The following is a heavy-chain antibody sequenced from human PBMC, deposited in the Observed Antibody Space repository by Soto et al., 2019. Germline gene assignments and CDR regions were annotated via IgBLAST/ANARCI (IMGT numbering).Heavy chain of an antibody. V-gene: IGHV3-30*03. J-gene: IGHJ6*02. CDR3: ARNRLRGLSYYYGMDV. D-gene: IGHD5-12*01. Sequence: GGSLRLSCAASGFTFSSYGMHWVRQAPGKGLEWVAVISYDGSNKYYADSVKGRFTISRDNSKNTLYLQMNSLRAEDTAVYYCARNRLRGLSYYYGMDVWGQGTTVTVSS. CDR1: GFTFSSYG. CDR2: ISYDGSNK.